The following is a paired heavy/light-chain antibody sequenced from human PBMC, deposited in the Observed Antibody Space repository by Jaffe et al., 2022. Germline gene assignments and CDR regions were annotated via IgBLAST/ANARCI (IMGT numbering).Light chain of an antibody. CDR3: QQYYSPPFT. V-gene: IGKV3-20*01. CDR2: GAS. Sequence: EIVLTQSPGTLSLSLGERATLSCRASQTISSSDLAWYQQKPGQVPRLLIYGASSRATGIPDRFSGSASGTDFTLTISRLATDDFAVYYCQQYYSPPFTFGPGTKVDIK. CDR1: QTISSSD. J-gene: IGKJ3*01.
Heavy chain of an antibody. CDR2: IKSKSDAYAT. CDR3: SRSTMTTNWAYDY. Sequence: QLVESGGGLVQPGGSLKLSCSASGFTFSGSAIHWVRQASGKGLEWVGRIKSKSDAYATAYAASVTGRFSISRDDSKNTAYLQMNSLRSEDTAVYYCSRSTMTTNWAYDYWGQGTLVTVSS. J-gene: IGHJ4*02. D-gene: IGHD4-17*01. CDR1: GFTFSGSA. V-gene: IGHV3-73*02.